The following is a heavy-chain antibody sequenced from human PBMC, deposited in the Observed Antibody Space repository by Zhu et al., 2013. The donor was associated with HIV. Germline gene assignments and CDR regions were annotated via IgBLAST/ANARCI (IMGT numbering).Heavy chain of an antibody. CDR3: ARSGTILVVVITRYYGMDV. V-gene: IGHV1-69*01. D-gene: IGHD3-3*01. J-gene: IGHJ6*02. CDR2: IIPIFGTA. Sequence: QVQLVQSGAEVKKPGSSVKVSCKASGGTFSSYAISWVRQAPGQGLEWMGGIIPIFGTANYAQKFQGRVTITADESTSTAYMELSSLRSEDTAVYYCARSGTILVVVITRYYGMDVWGQGTRSPSP. CDR1: GGTFSSYA.